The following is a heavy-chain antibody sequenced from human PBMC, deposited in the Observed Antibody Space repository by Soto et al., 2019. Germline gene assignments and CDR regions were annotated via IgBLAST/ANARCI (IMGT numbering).Heavy chain of an antibody. D-gene: IGHD3-10*01. Sequence: QMQLQESGPGLVKPSETLSLTCTVSGDSIISVPYFWGWIRQPPGKGLEWVGTISYTGTTYYNPSLRSRFTISEDTSKSQFSLQIRSVTDADTAVYYCASPLLVRGGIEWFDPWGQGTLVTVSS. V-gene: IGHV4-39*01. J-gene: IGHJ5*02. CDR3: ASPLLVRGGIEWFDP. CDR1: GDSIISVPYF. CDR2: ISYTGTT.